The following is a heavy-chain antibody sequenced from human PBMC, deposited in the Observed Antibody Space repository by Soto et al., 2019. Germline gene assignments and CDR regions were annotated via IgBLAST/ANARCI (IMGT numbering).Heavy chain of an antibody. V-gene: IGHV1-69*13. D-gene: IGHD2-8*01. CDR1: GGPFSSYA. J-gene: IGHJ5*02. CDR3: ARSRGVFDWFDP. CDR2: IIPIFGTA. Sequence: SVKVSFKAYGGPFSSYAISFVRQAPGQGLEWMGGIIPIFGTANYAQKFQGRVTITADESTSTAYMELSSLRSEDTAVYYCARSRGVFDWFDPWGQGTMFTVSS.